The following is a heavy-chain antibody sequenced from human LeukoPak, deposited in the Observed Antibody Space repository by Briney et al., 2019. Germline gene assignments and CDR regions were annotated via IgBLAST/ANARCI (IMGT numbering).Heavy chain of an antibody. CDR1: GGSISSYY. CDR3: ARLAYYGKKYYYYGMDV. D-gene: IGHD3-10*01. J-gene: IGHJ6*02. Sequence: SETLSLTCTVSGGSISSYYWSWIRQPPGKGLEWIGYIYYSGSTNYNPSLKSRVTISVDTSKNQFSLKLSSVTAADTAVYYCARLAYYGKKYYYYGMDVWGQGTTVTVSS. V-gene: IGHV4-59*12. CDR2: IYYSGST.